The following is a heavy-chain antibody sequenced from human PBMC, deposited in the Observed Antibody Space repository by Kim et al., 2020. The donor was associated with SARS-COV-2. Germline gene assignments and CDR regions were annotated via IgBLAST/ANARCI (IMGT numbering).Heavy chain of an antibody. V-gene: IGHV3-23*01. CDR3: ASGSGSYYTIYYGMDV. D-gene: IGHD1-26*01. CDR2: ISGSGGST. CDR1: GFTFSSYA. Sequence: GGSLRLSCAASGFTFSSYAMSWVRQAPGKGLEWVSAISGSGGSTYYADSVKGRFTISRDNSKNTLYLQMNSLRAEDTAVYYCASGSGSYYTIYYGMDVWGHETTVTVSS. J-gene: IGHJ6*02.